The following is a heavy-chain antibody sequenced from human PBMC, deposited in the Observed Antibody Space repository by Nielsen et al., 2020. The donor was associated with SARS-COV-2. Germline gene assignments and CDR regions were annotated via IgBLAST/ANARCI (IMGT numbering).Heavy chain of an antibody. D-gene: IGHD1-26*01. CDR1: GFTFSSYS. Sequence: GESLKISCAASGFTFSSYSMNWVRQAPGKGLEWVSYISSSSSTIYYADSVKGRFTISRDNAKNSLYLQMNSLRDEDTAVYYCARSSWRKSGSYYFDYWGQGTLVTVSS. CDR3: ARSSWRKSGSYYFDY. CDR2: ISSSSSTI. J-gene: IGHJ4*02. V-gene: IGHV3-48*02.